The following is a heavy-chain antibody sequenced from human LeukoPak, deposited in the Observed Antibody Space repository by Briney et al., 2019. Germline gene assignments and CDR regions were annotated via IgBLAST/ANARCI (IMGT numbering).Heavy chain of an antibody. J-gene: IGHJ4*02. Sequence: SETLSLTCAVYGGSLNGYYWTWIRQPLGKGLEWIGEINHSGSTYYNPSLKSRVTISVDTSKNQFSLKLSSVTAADTTVYYCARVYYYVSSGTYYFDYWGQGTLVTVSS. CDR3: ARVYYYVSSGTYYFDY. CDR2: INHSGST. V-gene: IGHV4-34*01. CDR1: GGSLNGYY. D-gene: IGHD3-22*01.